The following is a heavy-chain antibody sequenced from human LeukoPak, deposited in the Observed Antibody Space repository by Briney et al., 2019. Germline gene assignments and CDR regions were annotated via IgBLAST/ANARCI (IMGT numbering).Heavy chain of an antibody. Sequence: GGSLRLSCAASGFTFSSYAMHWVRQAPGKGLEWVAVISYDGSNKYYADSVKGRFTISRDNAKNSLYLQINSLRAEDTAVYYCARQSGSYFSAPPDYWGQGTLVTVSS. D-gene: IGHD1-26*01. V-gene: IGHV3-30-3*01. CDR1: GFTFSSYA. J-gene: IGHJ4*02. CDR2: ISYDGSNK. CDR3: ARQSGSYFSAPPDY.